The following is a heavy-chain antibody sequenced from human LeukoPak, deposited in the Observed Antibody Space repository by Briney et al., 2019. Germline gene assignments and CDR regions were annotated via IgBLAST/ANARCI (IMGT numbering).Heavy chain of an antibody. CDR3: ARGRGIVATIYYYYYGMDV. V-gene: IGHV1-18*01. J-gene: IGHJ6*02. Sequence: GASVKVSCKASGYTFTSYGISWVRQAPGQGLEWMGWISAYNGNTNYAQKLQGRVTMTTDTSTSTAYMELRSLRSDDTAVYYCARGRGIVATIYYYYYGMDVWGQGTTVTVSS. CDR1: GYTFTSYG. CDR2: ISAYNGNT. D-gene: IGHD5-12*01.